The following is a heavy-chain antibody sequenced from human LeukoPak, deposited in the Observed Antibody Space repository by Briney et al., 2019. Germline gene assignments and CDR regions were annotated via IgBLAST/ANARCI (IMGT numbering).Heavy chain of an antibody. CDR3: ARGRGYSYGGPPAAAYYYYYMDV. V-gene: IGHV4-61*02. CDR1: GGSISSGSYY. J-gene: IGHJ6*03. Sequence: SQTLSLTCTVSGGSISSGSYYWSWIRQPAGKGLEWIGRIYTSGSTNYNPSLKSRVTISVDTSKNQFSLKLSSVTAADTAVYYCARGRGYSYGGPPAAAYYYYYMDVWGKGPRSPSP. D-gene: IGHD5-18*01. CDR2: IYTSGST.